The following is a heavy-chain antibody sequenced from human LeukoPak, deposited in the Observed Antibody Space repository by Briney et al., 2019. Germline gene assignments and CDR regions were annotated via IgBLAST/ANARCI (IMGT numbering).Heavy chain of an antibody. V-gene: IGHV3-33*08. D-gene: IGHD5/OR15-5a*01. CDR2: IWFDGSNK. CDR3: ARDSAVYYYFDY. CDR1: GFTFSSYG. J-gene: IGHJ4*02. Sequence: PGRSLRLSCAASGFTFSSYGMHWVRQAPGKGLEWVAVIWFDGSNKYYADSVKGRFTISRDNSKNTLYLQMNSLRAEDTAVYYCARDSAVYYYFDYWGQGTLVTVSS.